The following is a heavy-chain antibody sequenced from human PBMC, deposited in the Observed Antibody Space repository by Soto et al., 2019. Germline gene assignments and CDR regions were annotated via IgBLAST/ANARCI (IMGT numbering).Heavy chain of an antibody. CDR1: GYTFTSYD. Sequence: ASVKVSCKASGYTFTSYDINWVRQATGQGREWMGWMNPNSGNTGYAQKFQGRVTMTRNTSISTAYMELSSLRSEDTAVYYCASIYDSSGYVDYWGQGXLVTVSS. CDR2: MNPNSGNT. CDR3: ASIYDSSGYVDY. J-gene: IGHJ4*02. D-gene: IGHD3-22*01. V-gene: IGHV1-8*01.